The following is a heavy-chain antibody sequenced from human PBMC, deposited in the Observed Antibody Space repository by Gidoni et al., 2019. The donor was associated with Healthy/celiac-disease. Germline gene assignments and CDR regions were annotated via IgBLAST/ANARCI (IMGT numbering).Heavy chain of an antibody. J-gene: IGHJ4*02. V-gene: IGHV3-30*18. D-gene: IGHD6-13*01. CDR1: GFTFSSYG. CDR2: ISYDGSNK. Sequence: QVQLVESGGVVVQPGRSLRLSCAASGFTFSSYGMLWVRQSPGKGLEWVAVISYDGSNKYYADSVKGRFTISRDNSKNTLYLQMNSLRAEDTAVYYCAKGGDSSWYYFDYWGQGTLVTVSS. CDR3: AKGGDSSWYYFDY.